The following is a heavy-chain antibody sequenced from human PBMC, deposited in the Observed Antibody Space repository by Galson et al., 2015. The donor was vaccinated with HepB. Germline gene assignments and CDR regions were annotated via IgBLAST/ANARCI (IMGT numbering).Heavy chain of an antibody. CDR1: GFTFTSYD. CDR3: ARDPIYDSSGYYLGGIDY. J-gene: IGHJ4*02. CDR2: ISYDGSKK. V-gene: IGHV3-30*14. D-gene: IGHD3-22*01. Sequence: SLRLSCAASGFTFTSYDMDWVRQAPGKGLEWVAFISYDGSKKYYADSVKGRFTISRDNSKNTLYLQMNSLRAEDTAVYYCARDPIYDSSGYYLGGIDYWGQGTLVTVSS.